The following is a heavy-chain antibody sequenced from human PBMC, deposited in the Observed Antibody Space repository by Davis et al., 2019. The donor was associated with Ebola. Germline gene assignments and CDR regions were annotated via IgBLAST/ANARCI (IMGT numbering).Heavy chain of an antibody. V-gene: IGHV1-8*01. CDR1: GYTFTSYD. CDR2: MNPNSGNT. CDR3: ARAGDTMVRGVIIGYYFDY. D-gene: IGHD3-10*01. Sequence: AASVKVSCKASGYTFTSYDINWVRQAPGQGLEWMGWMNPNSGNTGYAQKFQGRVTMTRNTSISTAYMELSSLRSEDTAVYYCARAGDTMVRGVIIGYYFDYWGQGTLVTVSS. J-gene: IGHJ4*02.